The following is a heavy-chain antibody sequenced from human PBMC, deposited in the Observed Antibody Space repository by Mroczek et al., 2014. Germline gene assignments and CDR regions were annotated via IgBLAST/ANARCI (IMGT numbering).Heavy chain of an antibody. CDR1: GGSFSGYY. V-gene: IGHV4-34*01. D-gene: IGHD2-2*01. CDR2: INHSGST. J-gene: IGHJ6*02. CDR3: ARGPHRLGVVPAVRGYYYGMDV. Sequence: QVQLQQWGAGLLKPSETLSLTCAVYGGSFSGYYWSWIRQPPGKGLEWIGEINHSGSTNYNPSLKSRVTISVDTSKNQFSLKLSSVTAADTAVYYCARGPHRLGVVPAVRGYYYGMDVWGQGTTVTVSS.